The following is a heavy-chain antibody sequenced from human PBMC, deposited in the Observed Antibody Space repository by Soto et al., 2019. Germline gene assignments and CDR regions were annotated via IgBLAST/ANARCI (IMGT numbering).Heavy chain of an antibody. V-gene: IGHV3-30-3*01. CDR3: ARDPRDIAVAGTFDI. Sequence: GGSLRLSCAASGFTFSSYAMHWVRQAPGKGLEWVAVISYDGSNKYYADSVKGRFTISRDNSKNTLYLQMNSLRAEDTAVYYCARDPRDIAVAGTFDIWGQGTMVTVSS. CDR2: ISYDGSNK. CDR1: GFTFSSYA. J-gene: IGHJ3*02. D-gene: IGHD6-19*01.